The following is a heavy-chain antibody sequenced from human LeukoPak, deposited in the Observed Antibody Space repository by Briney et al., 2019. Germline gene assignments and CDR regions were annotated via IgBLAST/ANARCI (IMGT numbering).Heavy chain of an antibody. CDR2: IYTSGTT. J-gene: IGHJ4*02. CDR1: GGSISSYY. V-gene: IGHV4-4*07. CDR3: ARDTYYYDSSGYVPLDY. Sequence: SETLSLTCTVSGGSISSYYWSWLRQPAGKGLEWIGRIYTSGTTNYNPSLKSRVTISVDTSKNQFSLKLSSVTAADTAVYYCARDTYYYDSSGYVPLDYWGQGTLVTVSS. D-gene: IGHD3-22*01.